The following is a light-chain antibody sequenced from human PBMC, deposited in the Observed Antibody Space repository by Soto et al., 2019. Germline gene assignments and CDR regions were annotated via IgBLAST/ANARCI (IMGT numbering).Light chain of an antibody. Sequence: AIRRTQSPSSLSASTGDRVTITCRASQGISSYLAWYQQKPGKAPKLLIYAASTLQSGVPSRYSGSGSGTDFTLTISWLQSEDFSTYYCQQNYSYPQTFGQGTKVDIK. CDR1: QGISSY. V-gene: IGKV1-8*01. CDR2: AAS. J-gene: IGKJ1*01. CDR3: QQNYSYPQT.